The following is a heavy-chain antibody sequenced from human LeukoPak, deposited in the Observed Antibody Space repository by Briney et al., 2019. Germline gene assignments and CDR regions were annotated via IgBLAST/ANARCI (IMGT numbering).Heavy chain of an antibody. CDR1: GFAFNTYT. V-gene: IGHV3-23*01. CDR3: VKERIVVAAYFDS. Sequence: GGSLRLSCAVSGFAFNTYTMTWVRQAPGKGLEWVSAIGGSGNNIFYRDSVKGRFTISRDNSKNTLYLQMNRLRADDTAVYYCVKERIVVAAYFDSWGQGTLVTVSS. J-gene: IGHJ4*02. CDR2: IGGSGNNI. D-gene: IGHD2-15*01.